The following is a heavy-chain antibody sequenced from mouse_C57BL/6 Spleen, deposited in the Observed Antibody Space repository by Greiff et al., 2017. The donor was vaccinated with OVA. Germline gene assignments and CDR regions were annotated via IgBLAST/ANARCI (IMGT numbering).Heavy chain of an antibody. J-gene: IGHJ2*01. CDR1: GYTFTSYW. CDR2: IHPNSGST. V-gene: IGHV1-64*01. CDR3: ARESDWDGPFDY. D-gene: IGHD4-1*01. Sequence: VQLQQPGAELVKPGASVKLSCKASGYTFTSYWMHWVKQRPGQGLEWIGMIHPNSGSTNYNEKFKSKATLTVDKSSSTAYMQLSSLTSEDSAVYYCARESDWDGPFDYWGQGTTLTVSS.